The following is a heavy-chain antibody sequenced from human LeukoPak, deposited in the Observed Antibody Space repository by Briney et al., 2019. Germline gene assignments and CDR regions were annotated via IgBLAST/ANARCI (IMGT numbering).Heavy chain of an antibody. CDR3: ARGRYDLWSGYSPGYYYYMDV. V-gene: IGHV3-20*04. CDR2: INWNGGST. D-gene: IGHD3-3*01. CDR1: GFTFDDYG. Sequence: PGGSLRLSCAAPGFTFDDYGMSWVRQAPGKGLEWVSGINWNGGSTGYADSVKGRFTISRDNAKNSLYLQMNSLRAEDTALYYCARGRYDLWSGYSPGYYYYMDVWGKGTMVTVSS. J-gene: IGHJ6*03.